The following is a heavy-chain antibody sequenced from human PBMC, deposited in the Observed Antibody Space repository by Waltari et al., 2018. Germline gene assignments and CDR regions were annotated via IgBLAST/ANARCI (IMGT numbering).Heavy chain of an antibody. CDR2: IYYSGST. Sequence: QVQLQESGPGLVKPSQTLSLTCTVSGGSISSGDYYWSWIRQPPGKGLEWIGYIYYSGSTYYNPSLKSRVTISVDTSNNQFSLKLSSVTAADTAVYYCARDCRIAAAGGGYYYYYYMDVWGKGTTVTVSS. D-gene: IGHD6-13*01. CDR3: ARDCRIAAAGGGYYYYYYMDV. J-gene: IGHJ6*03. V-gene: IGHV4-30-4*08. CDR1: GGSISSGDYY.